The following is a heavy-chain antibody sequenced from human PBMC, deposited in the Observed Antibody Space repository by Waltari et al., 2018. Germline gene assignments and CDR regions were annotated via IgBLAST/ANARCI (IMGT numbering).Heavy chain of an antibody. CDR2: IYHSGST. J-gene: IGHJ6*03. CDR3: VTSTGTVTSGFYYYYMDV. D-gene: IGHD4-17*01. CDR1: GYSISSGSY. Sequence: HVQLQESGPGLVKPSETLSLTCTVSGYSISSGSYWGWIRQPPGKGLEWIGSIYHSGSTNYNPSLKSRVTLSVDTSKNLFSLKLNSVTAADTAVYYCVTSTGTVTSGFYYYYMDVWAKGTTVTVSS. V-gene: IGHV4-38-2*02.